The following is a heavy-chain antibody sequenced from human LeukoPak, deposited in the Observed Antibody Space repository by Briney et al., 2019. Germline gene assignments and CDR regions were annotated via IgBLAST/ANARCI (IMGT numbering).Heavy chain of an antibody. Sequence: GGSLRLSCADSGFTFSDAWMSWVRQAPGRGLEWVGRIKSKTDGAATDYAAPVKGRFTISRDDSKNTLFLQMNSLRTEDTAVYYCTTATMIRGVSDYWGQGTLVTDSS. CDR1: GFTFSDAW. CDR3: TTATMIRGVSDY. D-gene: IGHD3-10*01. V-gene: IGHV3-15*01. J-gene: IGHJ4*02. CDR2: IKSKTDGAAT.